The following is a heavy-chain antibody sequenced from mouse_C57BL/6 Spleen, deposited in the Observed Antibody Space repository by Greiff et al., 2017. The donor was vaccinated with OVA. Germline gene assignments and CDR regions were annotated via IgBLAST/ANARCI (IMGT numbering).Heavy chain of an antibody. CDR3: ARVGGNYPDY. Sequence: QVHVKQSGAELARPGASVKLSCKASGYTFTSYGISWVKQRPGQGLEWIGEIYPRSGNTYYNEKFKGKATLTADKSSSTAYMELRSLTSADSAVYFCARVGGNYPDYWGQGTTLTVSS. J-gene: IGHJ2*01. D-gene: IGHD2-1*01. CDR1: GYTFTSYG. CDR2: IYPRSGNT. V-gene: IGHV1-81*01.